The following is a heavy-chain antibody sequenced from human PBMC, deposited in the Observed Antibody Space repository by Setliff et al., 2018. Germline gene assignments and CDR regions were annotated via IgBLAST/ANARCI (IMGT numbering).Heavy chain of an antibody. V-gene: IGHV3-48*04. CDR2: ISSSSSPI. CDR1: GFSFSSYS. J-gene: IGHJ4*02. Sequence: GGSLRLSCAASGFSFSSYSMNWVRQAPGKGLEWVSYISSSSSPISYADSVKGRFTVSRDNAKNSLYLQMNSLRAEDTAVYYCAKVGIFGGGYFDFWGQGTLVTVSS. CDR3: AKVGIFGGGYFDF. D-gene: IGHD3-3*01.